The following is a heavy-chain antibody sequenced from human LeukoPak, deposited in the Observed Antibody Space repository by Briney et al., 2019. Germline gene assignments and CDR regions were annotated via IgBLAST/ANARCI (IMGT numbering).Heavy chain of an antibody. CDR1: GFTFSRYW. J-gene: IGHJ4*02. CDR3: AREGYDSVGPHRDPSSVTGTRFDY. CDR2: ISSSSSYI. D-gene: IGHD6-19*01. Sequence: GGSLRLSCAASGFTFSRYWMNWVRQAPGKGLEWVSSISSSSSYIYYADSVKGQFTISRDNAENSLYLQMNSLRAEDTAVYYCAREGYDSVGPHRDPSSVTGTRFDYWGQGTLVTVSS. V-gene: IGHV3-21*01.